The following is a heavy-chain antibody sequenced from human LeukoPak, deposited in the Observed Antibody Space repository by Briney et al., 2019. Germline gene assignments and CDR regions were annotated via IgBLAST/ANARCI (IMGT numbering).Heavy chain of an antibody. CDR2: IFYSGST. CDR1: GGSISSYY. J-gene: IGHJ5*02. V-gene: IGHV4-59*12. Sequence: SETLSLTCTVSGGSISSYYWSWIRQPPGQGLEWIGYIFYSGSTNYNPSLKSRISMSVDTSKNQFSLKLTSVTAADTAVYYCARDYYGSGSYWRFDPWGQGTLVTVSS. D-gene: IGHD3-10*01. CDR3: ARDYYGSGSYWRFDP.